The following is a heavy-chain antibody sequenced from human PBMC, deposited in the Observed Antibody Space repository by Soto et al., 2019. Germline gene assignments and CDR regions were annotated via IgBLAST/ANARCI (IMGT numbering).Heavy chain of an antibody. D-gene: IGHD5-18*01. J-gene: IGHJ4*02. V-gene: IGHV3-53*01. CDR2: IYSGGST. Sequence: PGGSLRLSCAASGFTVSSNYMTWVRQAPGKGLEWVSVIYSGGSTYYADSVKGRFTISRDNSKNTLYLKMNSLRAEDTAVYYCAGGYSYGYTAYWGQGTLVTVSS. CDR1: GFTVSSNY. CDR3: AGGYSYGYTAY.